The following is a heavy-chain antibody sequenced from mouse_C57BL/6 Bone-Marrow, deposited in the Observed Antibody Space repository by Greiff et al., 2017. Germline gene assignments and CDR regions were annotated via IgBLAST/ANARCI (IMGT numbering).Heavy chain of an antibody. V-gene: IGHV14-4*01. D-gene: IGHD2-10*02. J-gene: IGHJ4*01. CDR2: IDPENGDT. CDR1: GFNIKDDY. CDR3: TTAGYGNYPYAMAS. Sequence: EVQLQQSGAELVRPGASVKLSCTASGFNIKDDYMHWVKQRPEQGLEWIGWIDPENGDTEYASKFQGKATITADTSSNTSYLQLSSLTSEDTAVYYCTTAGYGNYPYAMASWGQGTSVTVSS.